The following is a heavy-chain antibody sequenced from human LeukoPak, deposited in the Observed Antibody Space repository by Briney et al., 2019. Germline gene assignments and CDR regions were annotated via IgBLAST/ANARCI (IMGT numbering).Heavy chain of an antibody. CDR1: GYTFTSYY. V-gene: IGHV1-46*01. CDR2: INPSGGST. Sequence: ASVKVSCKASGYTFTSYYMHWVRQAPGQGLEWMGIINPSGGSTSYAQKFQGRVTMTRDTSTGTVYMELSSLRSEDTAVYYCAREVGSYYGSGSFRSEYYFDYWGQGTLVTVSS. CDR3: AREVGSYYGSGSFRSEYYFDY. J-gene: IGHJ4*02. D-gene: IGHD3-10*01.